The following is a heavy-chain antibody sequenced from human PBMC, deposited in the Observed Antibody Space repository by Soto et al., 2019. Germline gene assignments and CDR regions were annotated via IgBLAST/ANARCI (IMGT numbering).Heavy chain of an antibody. V-gene: IGHV4-30-2*01. D-gene: IGHD6-13*01. CDR3: ARGRSIAAAAPFDY. Sequence: QLQLQESGSGLVKPSQTLSLTCAVSGGSISSGGYSWSWIRQPPGKGLEWIGYIYHSGSTYYNPSLKSRVTISVERSKNQSSLKLSSVTAADTAVYYCARGRSIAAAAPFDYWGQGTLVTVSS. CDR2: IYHSGST. CDR1: GGSISSGGYS. J-gene: IGHJ4*02.